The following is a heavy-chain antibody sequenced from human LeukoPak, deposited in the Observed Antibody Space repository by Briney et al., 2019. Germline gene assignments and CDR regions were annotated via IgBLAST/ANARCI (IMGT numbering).Heavy chain of an antibody. D-gene: IGHD2-15*01. Sequence: SQTLSLTCAISGDSVSSNSAAWNWIRQSPSRGLEWLGRTYYRSKWYNDYAVSVKSRITINPDTSKNQFSLQLNSVTPEDTAVYYCAKQSWYCSGGSCYSGYFDYWGQGTLVTVSS. CDR3: AKQSWYCSGGSCYSGYFDY. CDR2: TYYRSKWYN. CDR1: GDSVSSNSAA. V-gene: IGHV6-1*01. J-gene: IGHJ4*02.